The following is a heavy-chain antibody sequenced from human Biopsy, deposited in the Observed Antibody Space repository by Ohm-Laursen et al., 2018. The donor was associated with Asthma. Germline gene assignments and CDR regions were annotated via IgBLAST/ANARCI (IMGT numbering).Heavy chain of an antibody. V-gene: IGHV4-39*07. Sequence: TLSLTCIVSGDAMSTSGSYWGWIRQSPGKGLEWIGSIYYSGRTYYSPSLKSRVSISLDTSKNQFSLSLTSVTAADTAVYYCARTTYGDDGFDPWGQGTLVTVSS. CDR3: ARTTYGDDGFDP. CDR2: IYYSGRT. D-gene: IGHD4-17*01. J-gene: IGHJ5*02. CDR1: GDAMSTSGSY.